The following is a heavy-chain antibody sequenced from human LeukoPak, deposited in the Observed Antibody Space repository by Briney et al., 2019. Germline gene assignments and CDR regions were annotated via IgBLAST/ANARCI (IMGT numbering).Heavy chain of an antibody. D-gene: IGHD2-2*01. CDR2: IYYSGST. CDR3: ARPKYCSSTSCYRGGFGY. V-gene: IGHV4-61*05. Sequence: SETLSLTCTVSGASISDSDFFWAWVRQPPGKGLEWIGYIYYSGSTNYNPSLKSRVTISVDTSKNQFSLKLSSVTAADTAVYYCARPKYCSSTSCYRGGFGYWGQGTLVTVSS. J-gene: IGHJ4*02. CDR1: GASISDSDFF.